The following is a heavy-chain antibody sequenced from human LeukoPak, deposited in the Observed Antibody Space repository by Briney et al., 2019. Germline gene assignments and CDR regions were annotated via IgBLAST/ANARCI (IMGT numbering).Heavy chain of an antibody. CDR3: ARDGLGLVVVPAAVFDP. V-gene: IGHV3-21*01. CDR2: ISGSDGIV. J-gene: IGHJ5*02. D-gene: IGHD2-2*01. CDR1: GFMFASYA. Sequence: PGGSLRLSCAASGFMFASYAMSWVRQAPGKGLEWVAGISGSDGIVYYADSVEGRFTISRDNAKNSLYLQMNSLRAEDTAVYYCARDGLGLVVVPAAVFDPWGQGTLVTVSS.